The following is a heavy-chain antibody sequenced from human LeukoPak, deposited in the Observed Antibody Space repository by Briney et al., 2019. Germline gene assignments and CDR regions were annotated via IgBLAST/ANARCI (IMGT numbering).Heavy chain of an antibody. CDR2: IYHSGTT. CDR3: ARLEGSGSSFDY. CDR1: GYSISSGYY. Sequence: SETLSLTCSVSGYSISSGYYWGWIRQPPGKGLEWIGNIYHSGTTYYNPSLKSRVTISVDTSKNQFSLKVISVTAADTAVYYCARLEGSGSSFDYWGQGTLVTVSS. D-gene: IGHD3-10*01. J-gene: IGHJ4*02. V-gene: IGHV4-38-2*01.